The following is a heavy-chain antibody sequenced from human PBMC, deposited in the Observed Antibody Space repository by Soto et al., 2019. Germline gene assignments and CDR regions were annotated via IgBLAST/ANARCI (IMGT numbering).Heavy chain of an antibody. Sequence: EVQLLESGGGLQRGGGSLSLSWAASGFTFSAYAMNWVRQAPGKGLEWVSVIHGSGGSTYYADSVKGRLPISRDNSKNTVDLQMSSLRAGDTAVYYCARGKDRDTVTTFDYWGQGTLVTVSS. CDR3: ARGKDRDTVTTFDY. CDR2: IHGSGGST. J-gene: IGHJ4*02. D-gene: IGHD4-17*01. CDR1: GFTFSAYA. V-gene: IGHV3-23*01.